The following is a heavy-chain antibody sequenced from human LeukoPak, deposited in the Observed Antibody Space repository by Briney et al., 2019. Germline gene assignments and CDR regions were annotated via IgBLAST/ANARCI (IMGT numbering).Heavy chain of an antibody. D-gene: IGHD3-22*01. CDR2: ISSSSTDI. Sequence: GGSLRLSCAGSGFIFSDYFMSWIRQAPGKGLEWVSYISSSSTDIYYAGSVKGRFSVSRDNAKNSLYLQMNSLRAEDTAVYYCARGVPSSGPSYWGQGTLVTVSS. V-gene: IGHV3-11*01. CDR1: GFIFSDYF. CDR3: ARGVPSSGPSY. J-gene: IGHJ4*02.